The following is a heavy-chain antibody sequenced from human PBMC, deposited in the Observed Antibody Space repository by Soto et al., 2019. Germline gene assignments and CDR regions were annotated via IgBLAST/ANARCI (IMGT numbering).Heavy chain of an antibody. CDR3: ARDKITGLFDY. J-gene: IGHJ4*02. V-gene: IGHV4-34*01. CDR2: INHSGST. D-gene: IGHD2-8*02. Sequence: PSETLSLTCAVYGGSFSGYYWTWIRQPPGTGLEWIGEINHSGSTNYNPSLKSRVTISVDTSKNQFSLKLTSVTAVDTAVYYCARDKITGLFDYWGQGTLVTVPQ. CDR1: GGSFSGYY.